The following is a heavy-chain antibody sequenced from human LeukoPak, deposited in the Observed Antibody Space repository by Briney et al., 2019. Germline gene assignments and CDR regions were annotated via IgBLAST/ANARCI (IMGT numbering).Heavy chain of an antibody. Sequence: PGGSLRLSCAASGFTFSRYCMSWVRQTPGKGLEWVAAIKEDGSEKYYVDSLKGRFTISRDNAQNSLYLQMSSLRAEDTALYYCARAYHFENGGYYRHFDFWGQGILVIVSS. CDR1: GFTFSRYC. J-gene: IGHJ4*02. CDR3: ARAYHFENGGYYRHFDF. V-gene: IGHV3-7*04. CDR2: IKEDGSEK. D-gene: IGHD3-22*01.